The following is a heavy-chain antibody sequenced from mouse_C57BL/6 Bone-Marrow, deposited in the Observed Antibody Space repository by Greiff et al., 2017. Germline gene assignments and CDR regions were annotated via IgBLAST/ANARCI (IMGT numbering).Heavy chain of an antibody. CDR3: ARWFLRYSYAMDY. CDR1: GYAFSSSW. Sequence: QVQLQQSGPELVKPGASAKISCKASGYAFSSSWMNWVKQRPGKGLEWIGRIYPGDGDTNYNGKFKGKATLTADKSSSTAYMQLSSLTSEDSAVYFCARWFLRYSYAMDYWGQGTSVTVSS. D-gene: IGHD1-1*01. J-gene: IGHJ4*01. CDR2: IYPGDGDT. V-gene: IGHV1-82*01.